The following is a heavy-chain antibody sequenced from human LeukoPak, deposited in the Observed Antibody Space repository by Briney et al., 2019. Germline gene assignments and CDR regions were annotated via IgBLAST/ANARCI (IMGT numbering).Heavy chain of an antibody. J-gene: IGHJ5*02. D-gene: IGHD5-18*01. CDR3: VILLDTRWFDP. CDR2: IFYTGGT. Sequence: SETLSLTCTVSGGSISSGDYYWSWIRQPPGKGLEWIWYIFYTGGTFYNPSLKIRLTMSVDTSKNQFSLRLSSVTAADTAVYYCVILLDTRWFDPWGQGILVTVSS. CDR1: GGSISSGDYY. V-gene: IGHV4-30-4*08.